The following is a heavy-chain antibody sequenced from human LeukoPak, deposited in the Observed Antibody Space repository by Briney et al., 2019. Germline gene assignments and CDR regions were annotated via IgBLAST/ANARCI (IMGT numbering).Heavy chain of an antibody. CDR1: GYTFASYG. CDR3: AREGDITGTTEWFDP. V-gene: IGHV1-18*01. D-gene: IGHD1-7*01. CDR2: ISAYNGNT. J-gene: IGHJ5*02. Sequence: ASVKVSCKASGYTFASYGISWVRQAPGQGLEWMGWISAYNGNTNYAQKLQGRVTMTTDTSTSTAYMELRSLRSDDTAVYYRAREGDITGTTEWFDPWGQGTLVTVSS.